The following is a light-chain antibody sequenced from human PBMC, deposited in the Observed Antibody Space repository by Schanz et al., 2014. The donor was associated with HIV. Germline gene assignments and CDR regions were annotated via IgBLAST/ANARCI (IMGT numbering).Light chain of an antibody. CDR1: QSVSSS. J-gene: IGKJ4*01. CDR3: QQRSNWPLT. Sequence: EIVLTQSPATLSLSPGERVTLSCRASQSVSSSLAWYQQKPGQAPRLLIYDASNRATGVPARFSGSGSGTDFTFTISSLEPEDFAVYYCQQRSNWPLTFGGGTTVEIK. CDR2: DAS. V-gene: IGKV3-11*01.